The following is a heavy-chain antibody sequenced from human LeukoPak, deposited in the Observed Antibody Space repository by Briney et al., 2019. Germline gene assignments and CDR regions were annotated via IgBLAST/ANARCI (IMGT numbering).Heavy chain of an antibody. D-gene: IGHD2-2*02. V-gene: IGHV4-34*01. J-gene: IGHJ6*03. CDR1: GGSFRGYY. CDR2: INHSGST. Sequence: SETLSLTCAVYGGSFRGYYWSWIRQPPGKGLEWIGEINHSGSTNYNPSLKSRVTISVDTSKNQFSLKLSSVTAADTAVYYCARGWAPSTRHCSSTSCYRGGYYYYMDVWGKGTTVTVSS. CDR3: ARGWAPSTRHCSSTSCYRGGYYYYMDV.